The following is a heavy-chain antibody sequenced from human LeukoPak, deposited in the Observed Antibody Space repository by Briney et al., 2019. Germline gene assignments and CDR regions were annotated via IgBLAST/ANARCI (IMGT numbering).Heavy chain of an antibody. CDR2: ISSSGSTI. CDR3: AELGITMIGGV. Sequence: PGGCLRLSCAASGFTFSSYEMNWVRQAPGKGLEWVSYISSSGSTIYYADSVKGRFTISRDNAKNSLYLQMNSRRAEDTAVYYCAELGITMIGGVWGKGTTVTISS. V-gene: IGHV3-48*03. J-gene: IGHJ6*04. D-gene: IGHD3-10*02. CDR1: GFTFSSYE.